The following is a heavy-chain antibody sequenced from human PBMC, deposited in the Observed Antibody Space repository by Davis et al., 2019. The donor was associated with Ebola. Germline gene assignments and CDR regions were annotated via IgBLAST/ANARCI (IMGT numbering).Heavy chain of an antibody. V-gene: IGHV3-23*01. J-gene: IGHJ3*01. D-gene: IGHD2-15*01. CDR1: GFTFSRYW. CDR2: HGTSGDT. CDR3: AKDTPNIWFDV. Sequence: GGSLRLSCAASGFTFSRYWMSWVRRAPGKGLEWVSTHGTSGDTYYADSVKGRFTISRDNSKNTLHLQMDSLRVEDTAIYYCAKDTPNIWFDVWGQGTMVAVSS.